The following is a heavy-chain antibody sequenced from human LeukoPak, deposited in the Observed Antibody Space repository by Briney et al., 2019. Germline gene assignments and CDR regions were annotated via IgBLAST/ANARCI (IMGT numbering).Heavy chain of an antibody. CDR1: GGSFSGYY. CDR2: INHSGST. V-gene: IGHV4-34*01. J-gene: IGHJ4*02. Sequence: SETLSLTCAVYGGSFSGYYWSWIRQPPGKGLEWIGEINPSGITEWIGEINHSGSTNSNPSLKSRVTISVDTSKNQFSLKLSSLTAADTAVYYCARVYDSSGYYLAYWGQGTLVTVSS. D-gene: IGHD3-22*01. CDR3: ARVYDSSGYYLAY.